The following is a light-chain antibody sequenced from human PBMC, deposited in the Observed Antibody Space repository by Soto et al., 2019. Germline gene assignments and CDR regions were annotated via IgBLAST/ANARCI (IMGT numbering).Light chain of an antibody. V-gene: IGKV3-20*01. CDR1: QSVGKNY. CDR3: QQYSRSPPT. Sequence: EFVLTQSPGTLSLSPGEGATLSCRASQSVGKNYVAWYQQNPGQAPRLLIYGASARATGIPDRFSGSGSGTDFTLTITRLEPEDFAIYYCQQYSRSPPTFGRGTKVDI. J-gene: IGKJ1*01. CDR2: GAS.